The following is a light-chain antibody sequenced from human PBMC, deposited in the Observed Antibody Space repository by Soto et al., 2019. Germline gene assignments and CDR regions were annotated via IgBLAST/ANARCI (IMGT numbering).Light chain of an antibody. Sequence: SVLTQPPSVSSAPGQKEAISCSGSRSQIGGESVSWDPLLPGTAPNLLIYDDTKRPSGLPARSSSSKSGTSPTLAITGFHTGDEADYYCGSWDSRLSAYLVGTGTKV. CDR3: GSWDSRLSAYL. J-gene: IGLJ1*01. CDR2: DDT. CDR1: RSQIGGES. V-gene: IGLV1-51*01.